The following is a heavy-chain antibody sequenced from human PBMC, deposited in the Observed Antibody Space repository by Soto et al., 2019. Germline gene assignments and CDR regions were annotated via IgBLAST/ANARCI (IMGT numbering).Heavy chain of an antibody. Sequence: EVQLLESGGGLVQPGGSLRLSCAASGFTFGSYAMSWVRQAPGKGLEWVSLISGTGDSSEYANSVKGRFTISRDYSKTTGFLQMNSLRAEDTAVYFCANDNGNYGSGSFSHWGQGTLGTVSS. D-gene: IGHD3-10*01. CDR1: GFTFGSYA. V-gene: IGHV3-23*01. J-gene: IGHJ4*02. CDR3: ANDNGNYGSGSFSH. CDR2: ISGTGDSS.